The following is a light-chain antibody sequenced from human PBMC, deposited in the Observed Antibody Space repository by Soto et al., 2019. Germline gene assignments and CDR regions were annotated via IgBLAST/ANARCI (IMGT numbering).Light chain of an antibody. CDR3: SSYTSSNTYV. V-gene: IGLV2-14*01. J-gene: IGLJ1*01. Sequence: QSALTQPASVSGPPGQSITISCTGTSSDVGGYDYVSWYHHHPGKAPKLMIYEVSYRPSGVSNRFSGSKSGNTASLTISGLQAEDEADYYCSSYTSSNTYVFGTGTKLTVL. CDR2: EVS. CDR1: SSDVGGYDY.